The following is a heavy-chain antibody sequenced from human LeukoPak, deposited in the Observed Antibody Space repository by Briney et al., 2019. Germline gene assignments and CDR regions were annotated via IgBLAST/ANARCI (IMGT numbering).Heavy chain of an antibody. CDR2: IYYSGAT. CDR1: GGSISNYY. J-gene: IGHJ4*02. CDR3: ARFGITVVRGGEYYFDY. Sequence: SETLSLTCTVSGGSISNYYWSGIRQPPGKGLEWIGHIYYSGATNYNPSLKSRITISVDTSKNQFSLMLSSVTAADTAVYYCARFGITVVRGGEYYFDYWGQGTLVTVSS. V-gene: IGHV4-59*08. D-gene: IGHD3-10*01.